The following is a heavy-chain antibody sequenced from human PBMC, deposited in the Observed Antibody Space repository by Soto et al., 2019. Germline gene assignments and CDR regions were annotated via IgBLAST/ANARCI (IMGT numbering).Heavy chain of an antibody. CDR3: DRNPEDYGDYYFDY. D-gene: IGHD4-17*01. CDR1: GGSISSGGYS. J-gene: IGHJ4*02. Sequence: QLQLQESGSGLVKPSQTLSLTCAVSGGSISSGGYSWSWIRQPPGKGLEWIGYIYHSGSTYYNPSLKSRVTISVDRSKNQFSLKLSSVTAADTAVYYCDRNPEDYGDYYFDYWGQGTLVTVSS. CDR2: IYHSGST. V-gene: IGHV4-30-2*01.